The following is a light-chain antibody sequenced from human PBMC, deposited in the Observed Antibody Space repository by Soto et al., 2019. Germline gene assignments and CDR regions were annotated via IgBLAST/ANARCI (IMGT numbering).Light chain of an antibody. J-gene: IGLJ1*01. Sequence: QSVLTQPPSVSAAPGQKVTISCSGRSSNIGNNYVSWYQQLPGTAPKLLIYDNNKRPSGIPDRFSGSKSGTSATLGITGLKTADEADYFCGTWDSSLSAGVFGTGTKLTVL. CDR3: GTWDSSLSAGV. V-gene: IGLV1-51*01. CDR2: DNN. CDR1: SSNIGNNY.